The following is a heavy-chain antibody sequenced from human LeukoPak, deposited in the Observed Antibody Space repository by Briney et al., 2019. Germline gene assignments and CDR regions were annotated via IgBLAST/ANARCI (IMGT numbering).Heavy chain of an antibody. CDR2: INHSGST. V-gene: IGHV4-34*01. CDR3: ASGDIVVVPAAQFDY. Sequence: PSETLSLTCAVYGGSFSGYYWSWIRQPPGKGLEWIGEINHSGSTNYNPSLKSRVTISVDTSKNQFSLKLSSVTAADTAVYYCASGDIVVVPAAQFDYWGRGTLATVSS. J-gene: IGHJ4*02. D-gene: IGHD2-2*01. CDR1: GGSFSGYY.